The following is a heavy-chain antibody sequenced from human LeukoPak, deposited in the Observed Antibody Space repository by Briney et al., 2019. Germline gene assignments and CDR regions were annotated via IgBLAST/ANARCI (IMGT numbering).Heavy chain of an antibody. CDR2: ISWNSGSI. J-gene: IGHJ3*02. CDR3: ARQGEYSSSFDAFDI. CDR1: GFTFDDYA. Sequence: GGSLRLSCAASGFTFDDYAMHWVRQAPGKGLEWVSGISWNSGSIGYADSVKGRFTISRDNAENSLYLQMNSLRAEDTAVYYCARQGEYSSSFDAFDIWGQGTMVTVSS. D-gene: IGHD6-6*01. V-gene: IGHV3-9*01.